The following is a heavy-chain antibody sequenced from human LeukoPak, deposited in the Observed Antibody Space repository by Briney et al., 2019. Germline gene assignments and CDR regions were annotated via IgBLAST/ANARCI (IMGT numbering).Heavy chain of an antibody. CDR2: IYHSGST. CDR1: GYSISSGYY. CDR3: ARDRGGEDY. V-gene: IGHV4-38-2*02. Sequence: PSETLSLTCAVSGYSISSGYYWGWIRQPPGKGLEWVGSIYHSGSTYYNPSLKSRVTMSVDTSKNQFSLKLSSVTAADTAVYYCARDRGGEDYWGQGTLVTISS. D-gene: IGHD3-10*01. J-gene: IGHJ4*02.